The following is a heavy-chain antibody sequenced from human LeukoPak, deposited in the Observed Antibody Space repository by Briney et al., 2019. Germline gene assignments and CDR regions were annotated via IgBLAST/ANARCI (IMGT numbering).Heavy chain of an antibody. J-gene: IGHJ5*02. CDR3: ARRVKGAHWFDP. CDR2: IYYSGST. CDR1: GGSISSYY. Sequence: PSETLSLTCTVSGGSISSYYWSWIRQPPGKGLEWIGYIYYSGSTNYNPSLKSRVTISVDTSKNQFSLGLSSVTAADTAVYYCARRVKGAHWFDPWGQGTLVTVSS. V-gene: IGHV4-59*01.